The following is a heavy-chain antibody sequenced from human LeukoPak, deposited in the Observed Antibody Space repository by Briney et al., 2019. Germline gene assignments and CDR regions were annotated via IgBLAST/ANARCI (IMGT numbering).Heavy chain of an antibody. J-gene: IGHJ6*03. CDR3: ARDKYYYDSSGHYYYYYMDV. V-gene: IGHV1-8*01. CDR2: MNPNSGDT. D-gene: IGHD3-22*01. CDR1: GYSFTSYD. Sequence: ASVKVSCKASGYSFTSYDINWVRQATGQGLEWMGWMNPNSGDTGYAQKFQGRVTMTRDTSISTAYMELSRLRSDDTAVYYCARDKYYYDSSGHYYYYYMDVWGKGTTVTVSS.